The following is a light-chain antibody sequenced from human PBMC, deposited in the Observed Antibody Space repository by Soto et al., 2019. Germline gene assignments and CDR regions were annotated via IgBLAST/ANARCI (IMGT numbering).Light chain of an antibody. CDR3: QQDETCSGT. V-gene: IGKV1-5*01. J-gene: IGKJ1*01. CDR1: QSVSGW. CDR2: DAS. Sequence: DIQMTQSPYTLSASLGDTVTVTCRASQSVSGWLAWYQQKPGEAPKLLIYDASALPRGVPARFSGSGSGTKFTLTIASLQPDDFATYYCQQDETCSGTFGPGTKVDIK.